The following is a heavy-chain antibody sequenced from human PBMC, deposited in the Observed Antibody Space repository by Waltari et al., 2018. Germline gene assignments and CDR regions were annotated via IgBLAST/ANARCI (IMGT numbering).Heavy chain of an antibody. CDR3: ATSGSYSFFDY. J-gene: IGHJ4*02. V-gene: IGHV3-48*03. Sequence: EVQLVESGGGLVQPGGSLRLSCAASGFTFSSYEMNWVRQAPGKGLEWVAYISSIGSTIYYADSVKGRVTTSRDNAKNSLYLQMNSLRAEDTAVYYCATSGSYSFFDYWGQGTLVTVSS. CDR1: GFTFSSYE. D-gene: IGHD1-26*01. CDR2: ISSIGSTI.